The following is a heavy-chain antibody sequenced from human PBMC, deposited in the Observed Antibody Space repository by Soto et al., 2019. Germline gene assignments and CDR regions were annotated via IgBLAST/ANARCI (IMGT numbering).Heavy chain of an antibody. CDR2: IDGSGGIT. J-gene: IGHJ5*02. CDR1: GFTFGTTD. CDR3: VKNSGGFNT. D-gene: IGHD3-10*01. V-gene: IGHV3-23*01. Sequence: QLLQSGGGLVQPGGSLTLSCAASGFTFGTTDMSWVRQAPGEGLEWVSTIDGSGGITYYADSVKGRFTISRDNSRNTVYLQMNGLRGDDTALYYCVKNSGGFNTWGQGALVTVSS.